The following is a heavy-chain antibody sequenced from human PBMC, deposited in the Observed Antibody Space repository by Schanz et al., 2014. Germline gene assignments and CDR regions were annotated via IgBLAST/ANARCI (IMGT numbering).Heavy chain of an antibody. CDR3: ARDHTTESYYSAGPPIDY. CDR1: GFTFSSYS. D-gene: IGHD1-26*01. J-gene: IGHJ4*02. V-gene: IGHV3-30-3*01. CDR2: ITTAGTKM. Sequence: QVQLVESGGGVVQPGKSLRLSCAASGFTFSSYSMHWVRQAPGKGLEWVAAITTAGTKMYYADSVRGRFTISRDNSKNTLFLQMNSLRAEDTAVYYCARDHTTESYYSAGPPIDYWGQGTLLTASS.